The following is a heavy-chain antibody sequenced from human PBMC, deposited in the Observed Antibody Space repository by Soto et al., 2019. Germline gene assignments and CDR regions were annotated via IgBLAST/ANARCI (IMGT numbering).Heavy chain of an antibody. V-gene: IGHV4-59*08. D-gene: IGHD3-16*01. CDR1: GGSISSYY. J-gene: IGHJ4*02. CDR3: ARRWGDYFDY. Sequence: QVQLQESGPGLVKPSETLSLTCTVSGGSISSYYWSWIRQPPGKGLEWIGYIYYSGSTNYNPSLKSRVTRSEDTSKNQFSLQLSLKLSSVTAADTAVYYCARRWGDYFDYWGQGTLVTVSS. CDR2: IYYSGST.